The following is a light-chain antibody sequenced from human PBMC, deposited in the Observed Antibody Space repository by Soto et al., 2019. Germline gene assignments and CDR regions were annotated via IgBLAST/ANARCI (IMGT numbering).Light chain of an antibody. CDR2: EVS. Sequence: QSLLTQPSSLSGSPGRTITISCTGTSSDVGGYNYVSWYQQHPGKAPKLMIYEVSNLPSGVSNRFSGSKSGNTASLTISGLQAEDEADYYCSSYTSSSPYVFGTGTKVTVL. J-gene: IGLJ1*01. CDR3: SSYTSSSPYV. CDR1: SSDVGGYNY. V-gene: IGLV2-14*01.